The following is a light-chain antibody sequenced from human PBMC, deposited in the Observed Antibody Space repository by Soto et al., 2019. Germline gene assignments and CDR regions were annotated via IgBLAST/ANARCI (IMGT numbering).Light chain of an antibody. V-gene: IGKV3-20*01. Sequence: EVVLTQSPVTLSLSPGERATLSCRASQSVSSSYLAWYQQKPGQAPRLLIYGASSRATGIPDRFSGSGSGTDFTLTISRLEPEDFAVYYCQQYDTSICAHTFRPGT. CDR3: QQYDTSICAHT. J-gene: IGKJ2*01. CDR2: GAS. CDR1: QSVSSSY.